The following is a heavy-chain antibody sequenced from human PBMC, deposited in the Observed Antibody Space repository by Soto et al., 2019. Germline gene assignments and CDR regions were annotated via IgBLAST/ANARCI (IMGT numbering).Heavy chain of an antibody. V-gene: IGHV3-30*03. J-gene: IGHJ6*02. CDR1: GFTFSSYA. Sequence: GGSLRLSCLVSGFTFSSYARHWVRRAPGKGLEWVAIISDDGRNKYYEDSMKGRFTISRDNSKNTLYLQVNSLRAEDTAVYYCARTGTTAPTSKHFYGLDVWGQGTTVTVYS. CDR3: ARTGTTAPTSKHFYGLDV. D-gene: IGHD1-1*01. CDR2: ISDDGRNK.